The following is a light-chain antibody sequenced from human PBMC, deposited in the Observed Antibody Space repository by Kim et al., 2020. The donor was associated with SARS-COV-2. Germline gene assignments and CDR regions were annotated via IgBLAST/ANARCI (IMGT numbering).Light chain of an antibody. CDR3: MQALQIPIT. CDR1: QSLLHSNGYTY. V-gene: IGKV2-28*01. Sequence: DIVMTQSPLSLPVTPGEPASISCRSSQSLLHSNGYTYLDWYLQKLGQSPQLLIYLGSNRASGVPDKFSGSGSGTDFTLKISRVEAEDVGVYYCMQALQIPITFGPGTKVDIK. CDR2: LGS. J-gene: IGKJ3*01.